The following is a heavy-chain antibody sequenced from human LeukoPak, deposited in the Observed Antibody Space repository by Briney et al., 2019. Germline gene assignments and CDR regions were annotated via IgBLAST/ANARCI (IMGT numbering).Heavy chain of an antibody. J-gene: IGHJ4*02. CDR1: GFTFTTYA. V-gene: IGHV3-30*04. Sequence: GGSLRLSCAASGFTFTTYALHWVRQAPGKGLEWVALISSDGTNKYYADSVKGRFTISRDNYQDTVFLQMNSLRAEDTAVYYCARDQRYSSSWYGGWGQGTLVTVSS. CDR3: ARDQRYSSSWYGG. D-gene: IGHD6-13*01. CDR2: ISSDGTNK.